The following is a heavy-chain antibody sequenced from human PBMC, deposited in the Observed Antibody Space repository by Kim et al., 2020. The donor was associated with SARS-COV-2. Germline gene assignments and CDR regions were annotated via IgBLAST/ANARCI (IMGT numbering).Heavy chain of an antibody. CDR2: IKQDGSEK. Sequence: GGSLRLSCAASGFTFSSYWMSWVRQAPGKGLEWVANIKQDGSEKYYVDSVKGRFTISRDNAKNSLYLQMNSLRAEDTAVYYCARVGGPEYYELWSGYYMTGKEYYYYGMDVWGQGTTVTVSS. CDR1: GFTFSSYW. D-gene: IGHD3-3*01. CDR3: ARVGGPEYYELWSGYYMTGKEYYYYGMDV. V-gene: IGHV3-7*01. J-gene: IGHJ6*02.